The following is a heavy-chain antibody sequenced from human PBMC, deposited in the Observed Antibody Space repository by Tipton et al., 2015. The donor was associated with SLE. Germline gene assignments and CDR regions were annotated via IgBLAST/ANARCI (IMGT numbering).Heavy chain of an antibody. CDR3: AREMLPRTGWFDP. D-gene: IGHD1/OR15-1a*01. V-gene: IGHV4-39*02. J-gene: IGHJ5*02. CDR2: IFSDGRT. CDR1: GDSLSSSNLY. Sequence: TLSLTCIVSGDSLSSSNLYWGWNRQPPGKGLEWIGTIFSDGRTFYNPSLKSRVTISVDTSKNQFSLNLNSVTAADTAVYYCAREMLPRTGWFDPWGQGTLVTISS.